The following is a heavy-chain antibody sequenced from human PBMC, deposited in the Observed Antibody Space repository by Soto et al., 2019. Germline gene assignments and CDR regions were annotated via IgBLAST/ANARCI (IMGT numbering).Heavy chain of an antibody. CDR2: IIPIFGTA. V-gene: IGHV1-69*13. CDR3: ARDRGYYYGSGLDY. Sequence: ASVKVSCKASGGTFSSYAISWVRQAPGQGLEWMGGIIPIFGTANYAQKFQGRVTITADESTSTAYMELSSLRSEDTAVYYCARDRGYYYGSGLDYWGQGTLVTVSS. CDR1: GGTFSSYA. D-gene: IGHD3-10*01. J-gene: IGHJ4*02.